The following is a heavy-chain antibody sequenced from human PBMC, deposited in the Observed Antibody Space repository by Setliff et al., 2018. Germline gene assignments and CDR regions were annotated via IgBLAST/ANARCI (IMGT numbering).Heavy chain of an antibody. CDR2: IYISGSA. CDR1: NVSISDYY. V-gene: IGHV4-4*07. J-gene: IGHJ4*03. Sequence: PSETLSLTCTVSNVSISDYYWTWIRQPAGKGLEWIGRIYISGSANYNPSLKSRVTMSVDTSQNQFSLKLSSVTAADTAVYYCASIAVAETSDYWGQGTTVTVSS. D-gene: IGHD6-19*01. CDR3: ASIAVAETSDY.